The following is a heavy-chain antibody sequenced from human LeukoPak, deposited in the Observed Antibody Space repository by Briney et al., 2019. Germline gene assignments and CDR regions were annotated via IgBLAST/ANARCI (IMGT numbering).Heavy chain of an antibody. J-gene: IGHJ4*02. CDR1: GFTFDDYA. Sequence: GGSLRLSCAASGFTFDDYAMHWVRQAPGKGLEWVSGISWNSGSIGYADSVKGRFTISRDNAKNSLYLQMNSLRAEDTALYYCAKDIAAAGTGGGFDYWGQGTLVTVSS. V-gene: IGHV3-9*01. D-gene: IGHD6-13*01. CDR2: ISWNSGSI. CDR3: AKDIAAAGTGGGFDY.